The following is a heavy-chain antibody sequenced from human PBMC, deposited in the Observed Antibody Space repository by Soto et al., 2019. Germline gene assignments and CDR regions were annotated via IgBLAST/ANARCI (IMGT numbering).Heavy chain of an antibody. V-gene: IGHV3-7*01. CDR3: ASDGGTVTTLFDS. CDR2: IKQDGSEK. J-gene: IGHJ4*02. D-gene: IGHD4-17*01. CDR1: GFTFSSYW. Sequence: EVQLVESGGGLVQPGGSLRLSCAASGFTFSSYWMSWVRQAPGKGLEWVANIKQDGSEKYYVDSVKGRFTISRDNAKNSLYLQMNSLRAEDTAVYYCASDGGTVTTLFDSWGQGTLVTVSS.